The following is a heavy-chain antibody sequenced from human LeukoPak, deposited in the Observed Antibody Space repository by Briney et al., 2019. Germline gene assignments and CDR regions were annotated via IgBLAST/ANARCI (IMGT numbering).Heavy chain of an antibody. CDR2: IKSKTNGGTT. V-gene: IGHV3-15*01. Sequence: PAGSLRLSCAASGFTVSSNYMSWVRQAPGKGLEWVGRIKSKTNGGTTDYAAPVKGRFTISRDDSKNTLYFQMNSLRTEDTAVYYCTALGYPQYFHHWGQGTLVTVSS. CDR1: GFTVSSNY. D-gene: IGHD2-15*01. CDR3: TALGYPQYFHH. J-gene: IGHJ4*02.